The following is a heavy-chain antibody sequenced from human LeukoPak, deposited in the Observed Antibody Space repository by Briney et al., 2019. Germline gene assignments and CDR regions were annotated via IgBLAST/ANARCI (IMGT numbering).Heavy chain of an antibody. CDR1: GGSISSGGYY. CDR2: IYYGGSA. V-gene: IGHV4-31*03. J-gene: IGHJ4*02. D-gene: IGHD4-11*01. CDR3: ARGDNYGNYEFFDY. Sequence: SETLSLTCTVSGGSISSGGYYWSWIRQHRGKGLEWIGYIYYGGSAYYNPSLKSRVTISVDTSKNQFSLRLSSVTAADTAVYYCARGDNYGNYEFFDYWGQGTLVTVSS.